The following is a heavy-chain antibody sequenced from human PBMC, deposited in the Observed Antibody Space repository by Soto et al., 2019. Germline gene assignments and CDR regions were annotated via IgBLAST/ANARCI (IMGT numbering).Heavy chain of an antibody. V-gene: IGHV3-33*08. CDR2: IWYDGSNK. J-gene: IGHJ4*02. CDR3: ARALWGYSSSFDY. D-gene: IGHD6-6*01. CDR1: GFTFSSYG. Sequence: GGSLRLSCAASGFTFSSYGMHWVRQAPGKGLEWVAVIWYDGSNKYYADSVKGRFTISRDNSKNTLYLQMNSLRAEDTAVYYCARALWGYSSSFDYWGQGTLVTVSS.